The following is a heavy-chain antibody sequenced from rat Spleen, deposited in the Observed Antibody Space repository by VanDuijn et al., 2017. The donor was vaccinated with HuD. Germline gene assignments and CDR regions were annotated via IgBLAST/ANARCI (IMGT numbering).Heavy chain of an antibody. CDR3: TRALNYLGVMDA. CDR2: ITNTGGST. CDR1: GFTFNNYW. J-gene: IGHJ4*01. Sequence: EVQLVESGGGLVQPGRSLKLSCVASGFTFNNYWMTWIRQAPGKGLEWVASITNTGGSTYYPDSVKGRFTISSDNAKSTLYLQMNSMRSEDTATYYCTRALNYLGVMDAWGQGASVTVSS. D-gene: IGHD1-4*01. V-gene: IGHV5-31*01.